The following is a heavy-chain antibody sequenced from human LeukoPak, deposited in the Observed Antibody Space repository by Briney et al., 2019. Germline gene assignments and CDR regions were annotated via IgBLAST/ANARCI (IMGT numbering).Heavy chain of an antibody. D-gene: IGHD4-17*01. V-gene: IGHV3-7*01. CDR1: RFTFSSYW. Sequence: GGSLRLSCAASRFTFSSYWMSWVRQAPGKGLEWVANIKQDGSEKYYVASVKGRFTISRDNARNSLFPQMNSLRAEDTAVYYCARDYGDYYYGMDVWGQGTTVTVSS. CDR3: ARDYGDYYYGMDV. J-gene: IGHJ6*02. CDR2: IKQDGSEK.